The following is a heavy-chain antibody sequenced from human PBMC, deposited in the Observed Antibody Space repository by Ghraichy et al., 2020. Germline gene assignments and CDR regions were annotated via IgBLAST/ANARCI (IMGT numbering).Heavy chain of an antibody. CDR3: VIARGVGPAGHFPH. CDR2: INSNSGSYT. D-gene: IGHD2-8*01. J-gene: IGHJ1*01. V-gene: IGHV3-11*06. Sequence: GGSLRLSCAASGFTFSDYYMSWIRQAPGKGLEWVSYINSNSGSYTNYADSVKGRFTISRDNAKNSLYLQMNNLRAEDTAVYYCVIARGVGPAGHFPHWGQGTLVTVSS. CDR1: GFTFSDYY.